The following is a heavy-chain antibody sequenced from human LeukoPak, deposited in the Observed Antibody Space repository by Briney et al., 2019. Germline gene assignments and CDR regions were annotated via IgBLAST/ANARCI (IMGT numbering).Heavy chain of an antibody. V-gene: IGHV1-2*02. CDR2: INPNSGGT. D-gene: IGHD6-19*01. CDR3: ARDRGKQWLVVVY. J-gene: IGHJ4*02. CDR1: GYTFTSYG. Sequence: RASVKVSCKASGYTFTSYGISWVRQAPGQGLEWMGWINPNSGGTNYAQKFQGRVTMTRDTSISTAYMELSRLRSDDTAVYYCARDRGKQWLVVVYWGQGTLVTVSS.